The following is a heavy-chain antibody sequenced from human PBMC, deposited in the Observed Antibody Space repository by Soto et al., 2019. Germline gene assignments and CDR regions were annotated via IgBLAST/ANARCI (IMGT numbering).Heavy chain of an antibody. V-gene: IGHV1-69*06. CDR3: ANIPLDRSGWYVWYLDS. CDR1: GDTFSSYS. CDR2: IIPIYGTA. Sequence: QVQLVQSGAAVKKPGSSVKVSCKASGDTFSSYSISWVRQAPGQGLEWMGRIIPIYGTANSAQKFQGRVTITADKSTSTAYMELSSLRSDDTAVYYCANIPLDRSGWYVWYLDSWGQGTLVTVSS. D-gene: IGHD6-19*01. J-gene: IGHJ4*02.